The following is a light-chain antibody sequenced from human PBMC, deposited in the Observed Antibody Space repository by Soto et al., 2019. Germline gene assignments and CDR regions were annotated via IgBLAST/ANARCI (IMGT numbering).Light chain of an antibody. Sequence: EIVLTQSPATLSASPGERATLSCRASQSVSTTLAWYQQKPGQAPRLLIYAASTRATGIPARFSGSGSGTEFTLSITSLQSEDFAVYYCQQYNNWPRTFGRGTKVEIK. CDR1: QSVSTT. CDR3: QQYNNWPRT. CDR2: AAS. J-gene: IGKJ1*01. V-gene: IGKV3-15*01.